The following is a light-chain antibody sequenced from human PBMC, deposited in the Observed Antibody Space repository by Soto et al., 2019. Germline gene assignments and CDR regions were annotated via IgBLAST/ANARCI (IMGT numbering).Light chain of an antibody. Sequence: EIVLTQSPGTLSLSPGERATLSCRASQNVDSNYLAWYQQKPGQAPRIIIFGASGRATGIPDRFSGSGSGTDFTLTISRLETEDFAVYYCQQYGSLSWTVGQGTKGEIK. V-gene: IGKV3-20*01. CDR2: GAS. J-gene: IGKJ1*01. CDR1: QNVDSNY. CDR3: QQYGSLSWT.